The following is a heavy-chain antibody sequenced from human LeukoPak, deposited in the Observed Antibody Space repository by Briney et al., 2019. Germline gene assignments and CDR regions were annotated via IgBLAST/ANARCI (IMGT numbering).Heavy chain of an antibody. CDR2: IQMTAKT. J-gene: IGHJ4*02. V-gene: IGHV4-4*09. Sequence: PSETLSLTRTVSGVSFRSLQWRWIRQSPVRGLEWIGNIQMTAKTDYNPSLKSPLTISMDTSKSQFSLLLTSVSAADTAIYFCATSYDAKAAPFDLLGQGILVTVSS. CDR1: GVSFRSLQ. D-gene: IGHD2-8*01. CDR3: ATSYDAKAAPFDL.